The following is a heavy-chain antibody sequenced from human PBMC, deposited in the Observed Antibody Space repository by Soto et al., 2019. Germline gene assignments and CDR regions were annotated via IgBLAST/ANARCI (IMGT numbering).Heavy chain of an antibody. Sequence: LRLCWAAAGGTFSDYAVSWIRQSPEGGLEWVSAISGSDGFTYYADSVKGRFTISRDNSKDTLYLQMNSLRVEEMALYYCARRATLGGAFDIWGQGTMVTVSS. CDR3: ARRATLGGAFDI. D-gene: IGHD3-16*01. J-gene: IGHJ3*02. CDR2: ISGSDGFT. CDR1: GGTFSDYA. V-gene: IGHV3-23*01.